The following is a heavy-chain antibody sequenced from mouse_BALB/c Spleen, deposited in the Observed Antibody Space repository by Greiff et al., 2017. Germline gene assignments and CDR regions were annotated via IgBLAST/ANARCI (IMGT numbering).Heavy chain of an antibody. CDR1: GYTFSSYW. Sequence: QVQLQQSGAELMKPGASVKISCKATGYTFSSYWIEWVKQRPGHGLEWIGEILPGSGSTNYNEKFKGKATFTADTSSNTAYMQLSSLTSEDSAVYYCASYYDYPWFAYWGQGTLVTVSA. D-gene: IGHD2-4*01. J-gene: IGHJ3*01. V-gene: IGHV1-9*01. CDR3: ASYYDYPWFAY. CDR2: ILPGSGST.